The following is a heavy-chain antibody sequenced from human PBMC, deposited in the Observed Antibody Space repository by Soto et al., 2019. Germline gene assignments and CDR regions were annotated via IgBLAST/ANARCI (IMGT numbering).Heavy chain of an antibody. V-gene: IGHV4-39*01. D-gene: IGHD3-10*01. J-gene: IGHJ4*02. CDR2: IHYSGTT. Sequence: PSETLSLTCTVSGGSISNSDYYWGWIRQPPGKGLEWIGSIHYSGTTYYNPSLKSRVTISVDTSKNQFSLKLTSVTAADTAVHYCARRGSASYWIDFWGQGTLVTVSS. CDR3: ARRGSASYWIDF. CDR1: GGSISNSDYY.